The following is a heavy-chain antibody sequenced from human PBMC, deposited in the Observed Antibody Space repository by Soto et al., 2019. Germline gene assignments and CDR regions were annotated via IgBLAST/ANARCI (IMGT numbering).Heavy chain of an antibody. J-gene: IGHJ4*02. D-gene: IGHD3-10*01. CDR1: GFTFSSNW. CDR2: INSDGSDR. Sequence: GGSLRLSCAAYGFTFSSNWMNWVRQGPGKGLVWVSRINSDGSDRSYADSVKGRFTISRDNVKNTLNLQMNSLRAEDTAVYYCVRGLSYGSGNYYFGFWGQGTLVTVSS. CDR3: VRGLSYGSGNYYFGF. V-gene: IGHV3-74*01.